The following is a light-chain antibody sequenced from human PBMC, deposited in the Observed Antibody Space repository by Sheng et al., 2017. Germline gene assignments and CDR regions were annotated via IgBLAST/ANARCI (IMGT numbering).Light chain of an antibody. V-gene: IGKV3-20*01. Sequence: EIVLTQSPGTLSLSPGERATLSCRASQSVSSSYLAWYQQKPGQAPRLLIYGASSRATGIPDRFSGSGSGTDFTLTISSLQPEDFATYYCLQDYSDLTFGGGTRVEIK. J-gene: IGKJ4*01. CDR2: GAS. CDR3: LQDYSDLT. CDR1: QSVSSSY.